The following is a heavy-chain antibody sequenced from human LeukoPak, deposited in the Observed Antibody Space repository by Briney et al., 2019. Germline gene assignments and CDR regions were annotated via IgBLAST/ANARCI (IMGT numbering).Heavy chain of an antibody. CDR1: GFTFSNYG. D-gene: IGHD6-13*01. Sequence: PGGSLRLSCAASGFTFSNYGLHWLRQAPGKGLEWVAVISHDGSNTYYADSVKGRFTISRDTSKNTLYLQMNSLRTEDTALYYCAKDTSPLYSSSWSPTFAYWGQGTLVTVSS. J-gene: IGHJ4*02. V-gene: IGHV3-30*18. CDR3: AKDTSPLYSSSWSPTFAY. CDR2: ISHDGSNT.